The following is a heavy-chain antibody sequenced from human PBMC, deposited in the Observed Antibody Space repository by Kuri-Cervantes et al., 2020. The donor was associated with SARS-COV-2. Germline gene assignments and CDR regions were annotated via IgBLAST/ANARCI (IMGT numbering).Heavy chain of an antibody. V-gene: IGHV3-23*03. CDR3: ARVCGGGTYFCFDY. J-gene: IGHJ4*02. CDR1: GFTFSSYA. Sequence: GGSLRLSCAASGFTFSSYAMSWVRQAPGKGLEWVSVIYSGGSSTYYADSVKGRFTISRDESRNSLYLQTNSLEPEDTAVYYCARVCGGGTYFCFDYWGQGTLVTVSS. CDR2: IYSGGSST. D-gene: IGHD2-21*01.